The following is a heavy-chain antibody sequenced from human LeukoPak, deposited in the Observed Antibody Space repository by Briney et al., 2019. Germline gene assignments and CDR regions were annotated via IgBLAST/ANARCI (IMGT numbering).Heavy chain of an antibody. Sequence: GGSLRLSCAASGFTFSNAWMSWVRQAPGKGLEWVGRIKSKTDGGTTDYAAPVKGRFTISRGDSKNTLYLQMNSLKTEDTAVYYCTSEWELSGFDYWGQGTLVTVSS. CDR3: TSEWELSGFDY. CDR2: IKSKTDGGTT. V-gene: IGHV3-15*01. D-gene: IGHD1-26*01. CDR1: GFTFSNAW. J-gene: IGHJ4*02.